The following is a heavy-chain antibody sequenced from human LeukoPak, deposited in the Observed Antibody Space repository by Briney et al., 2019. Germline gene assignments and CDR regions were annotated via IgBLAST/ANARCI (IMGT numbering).Heavy chain of an antibody. CDR1: GGSINSYY. V-gene: IGHV4-4*07. D-gene: IGHD6-19*01. J-gene: IGHJ6*03. CDR3: ARELAAVANYYYYYYMDV. CDR2: IYTSGST. Sequence: PSETLSLTCTVSGGSINSYYWSWIRQPAGKGLEWIGRIYTSGSTNYNPSLKSRVTMSVDTSKNQFSLKLSSVTAADTAVYYCARELAAVANYYYYYYMDVWGKGTTVTVSS.